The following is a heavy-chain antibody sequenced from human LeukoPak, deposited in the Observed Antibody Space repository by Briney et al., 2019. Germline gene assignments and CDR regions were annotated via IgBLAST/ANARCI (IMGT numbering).Heavy chain of an antibody. J-gene: IGHJ4*02. CDR3: ARVLAYSSSWYDY. D-gene: IGHD6-13*01. Sequence: PGRSLRLSCAASGFSISDYYMTWIRQAPGKGLEWVSYISSSSSSYTKYADYADSVKGRFTISRDSAKNSLYLQMNSLRAEDAAVYYCARVLAYSSSWYDYWGQGTLVTVSS. CDR2: ISSSSSSYTKYA. V-gene: IGHV3-11*05. CDR1: GFSISDYY.